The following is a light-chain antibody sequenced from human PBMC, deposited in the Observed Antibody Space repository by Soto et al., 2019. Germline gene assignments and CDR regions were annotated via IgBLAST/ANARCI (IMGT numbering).Light chain of an antibody. J-gene: IGLJ2*01. CDR1: SSDVGGYNY. CDR3: SSYTTSGTVV. Sequence: QSVLTKTASVSGSPGQSITISCTGTSSDVGGYNYVSWYQQHPGKAPKLMIYDVSNRPSGVSDRFSGSKSGNTASLTISGLQAEDEADYYCSSYTTSGTVVFGGGTKLTVL. CDR2: DVS. V-gene: IGLV2-14*03.